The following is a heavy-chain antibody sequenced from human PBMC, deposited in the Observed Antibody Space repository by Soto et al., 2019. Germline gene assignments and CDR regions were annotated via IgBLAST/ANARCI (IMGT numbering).Heavy chain of an antibody. D-gene: IGHD3-10*01. CDR2: ISYTGST. V-gene: IGHV4-39*01. CDR1: GGSISSTKNY. CDR3: SRRFSFGSGKYGVDV. J-gene: IGHJ6*02. Sequence: SETLSLTCTVSGGSISSTKNYWGWIRQPPGKGLEWIGTISYTGSTYYNPSLNGRVIISADTSKNQFSLKLSSLTAADTAVYYCSRRFSFGSGKYGVDVWGQGXMVTV.